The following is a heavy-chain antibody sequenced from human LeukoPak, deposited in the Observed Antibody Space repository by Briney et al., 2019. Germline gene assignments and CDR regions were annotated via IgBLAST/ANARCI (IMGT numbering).Heavy chain of an antibody. CDR1: GFTFSSYA. Sequence: VGSLRLSCAASGFTFSSYAMSWVRQAPGKGLEWVSAISGSGGSTYYADSVKGRFTISRDNSKNTLFLHMNSLRAEDTAVYYCAKALGGYDFDYWGQGTLVTVSS. CDR2: ISGSGGST. J-gene: IGHJ4*02. D-gene: IGHD3-16*01. V-gene: IGHV3-23*01. CDR3: AKALGGYDFDY.